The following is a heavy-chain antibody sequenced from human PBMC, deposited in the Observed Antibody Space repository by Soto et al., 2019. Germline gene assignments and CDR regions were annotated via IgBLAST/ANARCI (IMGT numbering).Heavy chain of an antibody. Sequence: EVQLVESGGGLVQPGGSLKLSCAASGFTFSGSAMHWVRQASGKGLEWVGRIRSKANSYATAYAASVKGRFTISRDDSKNTAYLQMNSPKTEDTAVYYCTAQGIAVAGTGGSYWGQGTLVTVSS. CDR1: GFTFSGSA. CDR2: IRSKANSYAT. J-gene: IGHJ4*02. V-gene: IGHV3-73*02. CDR3: TAQGIAVAGTGGSY. D-gene: IGHD6-19*01.